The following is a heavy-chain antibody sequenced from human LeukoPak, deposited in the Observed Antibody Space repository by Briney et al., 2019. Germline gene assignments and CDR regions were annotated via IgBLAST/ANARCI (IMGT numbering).Heavy chain of an antibody. CDR2: IYYSGST. CDR3: ARERAVAGRGGYYFDY. J-gene: IGHJ4*02. D-gene: IGHD6-19*01. CDR1: GGSISSGGYY. V-gene: IGHV4-31*03. Sequence: SQTLSLTCTVSGGSISSGGYYWSWIRQHPGKGLEWIGYIYYSGSTYYNPSLKSRVTISVDTSKNQFPLKLSSVTAADTAVYYCARERAVAGRGGYYFDYWGQGTLVTVSS.